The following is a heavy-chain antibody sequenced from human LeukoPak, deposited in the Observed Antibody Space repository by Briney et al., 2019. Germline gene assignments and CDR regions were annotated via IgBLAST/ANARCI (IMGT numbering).Heavy chain of an antibody. Sequence: GGSLRLSRAASGFIFDDYAMSWVRHAPGKGLEWVSGINWNGDTTNYADSVKGRFTISRDNAKNSLYLQMNSLRAEDTAVYYCAELGITTIGGVWGKGTTVTISS. CDR2: INWNGDTT. CDR3: AELGITTIGGV. J-gene: IGHJ6*04. V-gene: IGHV3-20*04. CDR1: GFIFDDYA. D-gene: IGHD3-10*02.